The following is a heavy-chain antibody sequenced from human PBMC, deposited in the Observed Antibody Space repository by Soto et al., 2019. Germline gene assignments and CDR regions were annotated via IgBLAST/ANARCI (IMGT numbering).Heavy chain of an antibody. CDR2: IRFDGSDE. CDR3: ARDGVGATTFFGFLDY. CDR1: ASIFKGHG. Sequence: QVQLVESGGGVVQPGGSLRLSCAASASIFKGHGMHWVRQAPGKGLEWVAIIRFDGSDEHYGDSVEGRFTISRDNSKNMLYLQMNSLRVEDTAVYYCARDGVGATTFFGFLDYWAQGTLVTVSS. D-gene: IGHD1-26*01. V-gene: IGHV3-33*08. J-gene: IGHJ4*02.